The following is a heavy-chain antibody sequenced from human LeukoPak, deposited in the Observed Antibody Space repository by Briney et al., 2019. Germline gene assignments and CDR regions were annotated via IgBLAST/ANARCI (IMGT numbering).Heavy chain of an antibody. CDR1: GFTFSNYW. V-gene: IGHV3-74*01. J-gene: IGHJ4*02. D-gene: IGHD4-17*01. CDR3: AKGGATVIDY. CDR2: INSDGSST. Sequence: GGSLRLSCAASGFTFSNYWMHWVRQAPGKGLVWVSRINSDGSSTNSADSVKGRFTISRDNAKNTLYLQMNSLRAEDTAVYYCAKGGATVIDYWGQGTLVTVSS.